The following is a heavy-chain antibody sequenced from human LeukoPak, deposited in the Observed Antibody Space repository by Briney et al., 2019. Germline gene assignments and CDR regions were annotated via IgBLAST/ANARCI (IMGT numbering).Heavy chain of an antibody. CDR1: GYTFTNYD. V-gene: IGHV1-18*01. CDR3: AREDCSGGSCYMGDY. J-gene: IGHJ4*02. CDR2: ISANNGNT. D-gene: IGHD2-15*01. Sequence: ASVKVSCKASGYTFTNYDISWVRRAPGQGLEWIGCISANNGNTNYAQKFQGRVIMTTDTPTSTAYMELGSLRSDDTAVYYCAREDCSGGSCYMGDYWGQGTLVTVSS.